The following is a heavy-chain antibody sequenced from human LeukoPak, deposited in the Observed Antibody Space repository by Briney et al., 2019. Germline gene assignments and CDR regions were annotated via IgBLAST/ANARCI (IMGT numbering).Heavy chain of an antibody. J-gene: IGHJ4*02. CDR3: ARGVVAAVDYYFDY. CDR2: IYYSGST. V-gene: IGHV4-30-4*01. D-gene: IGHD2-15*01. CDR1: GGSISSGDYY. Sequence: SQTLSLTCTVSGGSISSGDYYWSWIRQPPGKGLEWIGYIYYSGSTYYNPSLKSRVTISVDTSKNQFSLKLSSVTAADTAVYYCARGVVAAVDYYFDYWGQGTLVTVSS.